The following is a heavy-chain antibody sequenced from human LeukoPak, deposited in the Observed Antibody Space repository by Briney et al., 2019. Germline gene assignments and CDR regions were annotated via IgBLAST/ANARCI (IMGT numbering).Heavy chain of an antibody. CDR2: MSNSGST. J-gene: IGHJ4*02. V-gene: IGHV4-39*01. CDR1: GFTFSNYA. CDR3: ARRSQAAAGRGIDY. D-gene: IGHD6-13*01. Sequence: GSLRLSCAASGFTFSNYAMSWVRQSPGKGLEWIGTMSNSGSTYYNPSLKSRVTISGDTAKNQFSLKLSSVTAADTAVYYCARRSQAAAGRGIDYWGQGTLVTVSS.